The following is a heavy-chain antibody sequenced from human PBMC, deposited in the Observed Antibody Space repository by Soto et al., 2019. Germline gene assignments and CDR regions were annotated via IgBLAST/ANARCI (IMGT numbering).Heavy chain of an antibody. J-gene: IGHJ6*03. V-gene: IGHV1-2*06. D-gene: IGHD5-12*01. Sequence: QVQLVQSGAEVKKPGASVTVSCKDSGYTFSDYYLHWVRQAPGQGPEWMGRINPNSGDAKFAQKFQCRVTMTRDTSVMTAFMELNWLKSDDTAVYYCARESGGATAALDYYYFYMDVWGKGTTVTVSS. CDR1: GYTFSDYY. CDR2: INPNSGDA. CDR3: ARESGGATAALDYYYFYMDV.